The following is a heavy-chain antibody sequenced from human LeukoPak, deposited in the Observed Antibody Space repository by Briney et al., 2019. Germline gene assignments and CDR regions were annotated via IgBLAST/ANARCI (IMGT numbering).Heavy chain of an antibody. CDR3: ARLPIMVGAPRHFQD. J-gene: IGHJ1*01. Sequence: PSQTLSLTCTVSGASISSGSYYWGWIRQPPGKGLEWIASIYYRGSTYDNPSLKSRVTVSLDTSKNQFSLKLSSVTAADTAVYYCARLPIMVGAPRHFQDWGQGTLVIVSS. D-gene: IGHD1-26*01. CDR2: IYYRGST. V-gene: IGHV4-39*01. CDR1: GASISSGSYY.